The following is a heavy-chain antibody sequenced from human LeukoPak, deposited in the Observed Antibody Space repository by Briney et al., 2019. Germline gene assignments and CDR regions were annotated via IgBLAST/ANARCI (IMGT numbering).Heavy chain of an antibody. CDR1: GYTFTSYD. CDR3: ARIYYYDSSGYYWFDP. J-gene: IGHJ5*02. Sequence: GASVKVSCKAPGYTFTSYDINWVRQATGQGLEWMGWMNPNSDNTGYAQKFQGRVTMTRNTSISTAYMELSSLRSEDTAVYYCARIYYYDSSGYYWFDPWGQGTLVTVSS. D-gene: IGHD3-22*01. V-gene: IGHV1-8*01. CDR2: MNPNSDNT.